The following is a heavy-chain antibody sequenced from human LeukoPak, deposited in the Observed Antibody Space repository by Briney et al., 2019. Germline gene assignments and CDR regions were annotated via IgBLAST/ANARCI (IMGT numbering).Heavy chain of an antibody. CDR2: IYYSGST. CDR1: GGSISSYY. D-gene: IGHD3-22*01. Sequence: SETLSLTCTVSGGSISSYYWSWLRQPPGKGLEWIGYIYYSGSTNYNPSLKSRVTISVDTSKNQFSLKLSSVTAADTAVYYCARDDNDSSGPFDLWGQGTLVTVSS. CDR3: ARDDNDSSGPFDL. V-gene: IGHV4-59*01. J-gene: IGHJ5*02.